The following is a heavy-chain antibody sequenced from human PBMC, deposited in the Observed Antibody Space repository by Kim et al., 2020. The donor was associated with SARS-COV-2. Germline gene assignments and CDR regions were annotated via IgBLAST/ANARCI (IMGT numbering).Heavy chain of an antibody. CDR2: ISSSSSYI. V-gene: IGHV3-21*03. Sequence: GGSLRLSCAASGFTFSSYSMNWVRQAPGKGLEWVSSISSSSSYIYYADSVKGRFTISRDNAKNSLYLQMNSLRAEDTAVYYCARDAGGIAAAVPGFDPWGQGTLVTVSS. CDR1: GFTFSSYS. CDR3: ARDAGGIAAAVPGFDP. J-gene: IGHJ5*02. D-gene: IGHD6-13*01.